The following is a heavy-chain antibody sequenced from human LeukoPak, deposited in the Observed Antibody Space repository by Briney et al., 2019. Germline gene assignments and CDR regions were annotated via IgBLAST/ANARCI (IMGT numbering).Heavy chain of an antibody. D-gene: IGHD6-19*01. Sequence: GGSLRLSCAASGLTFSSYGMHWVRQAPGKGLEWVSFIRYDGSNKYYADSVKGRFTISRDNSKNTLYLQMNSLRAEDTAVYYCALRRGYSGWYRFDYWGQGTLVTVSS. CDR3: ALRRGYSGWYRFDY. V-gene: IGHV3-30*02. CDR1: GLTFSSYG. CDR2: IRYDGSNK. J-gene: IGHJ4*02.